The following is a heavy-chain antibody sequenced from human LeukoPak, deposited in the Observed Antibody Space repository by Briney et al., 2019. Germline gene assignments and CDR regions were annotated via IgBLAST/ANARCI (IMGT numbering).Heavy chain of an antibody. J-gene: IGHJ5*02. CDR2: IYYSGST. Sequence: PSETLSLTCTVSGHSISSYYWSWIRHPRGKGLEGIGYIYYSGSTNYNPSLKSRVNISVDTSKNQFSLKLSSVTAADTAVWYCARRSGRYSSWGQGTLVTVSS. CDR3: ARRSGRYSS. CDR1: GHSISSYY. V-gene: IGHV4-59*13. D-gene: IGHD1-26*01.